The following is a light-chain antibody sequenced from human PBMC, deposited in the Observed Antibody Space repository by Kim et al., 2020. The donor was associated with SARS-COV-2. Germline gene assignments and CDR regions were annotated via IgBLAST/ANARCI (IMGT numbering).Light chain of an antibody. V-gene: IGKV1-33*01. J-gene: IGKJ4*01. Sequence: ASIGERVSITGQASQDITTDLTWYQHKPGRAPRLLIYDATTLETGVPPRFSGTGSGKDFTFTISNLQPEDGGTYYCQQYDTLPLSFGGGTKVDIK. CDR2: DAT. CDR1: QDITTD. CDR3: QQYDTLPLS.